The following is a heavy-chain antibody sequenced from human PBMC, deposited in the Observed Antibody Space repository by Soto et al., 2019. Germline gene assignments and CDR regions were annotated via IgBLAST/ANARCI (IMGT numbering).Heavy chain of an antibody. D-gene: IGHD4-4*01. CDR2: INHSGST. CDR3: ARGHSNYAHRWFDP. Sequence: LSLTCAVYGGSFSGYYWSWIRQPPGKGLEWIGEINHSGSTNYNPSLKSRVTISVDTSKNQFSLKLSSVTAADTAVYYCARGHSNYAHRWFDPWGQGTLVTVSS. J-gene: IGHJ5*02. CDR1: GGSFSGYY. V-gene: IGHV4-34*01.